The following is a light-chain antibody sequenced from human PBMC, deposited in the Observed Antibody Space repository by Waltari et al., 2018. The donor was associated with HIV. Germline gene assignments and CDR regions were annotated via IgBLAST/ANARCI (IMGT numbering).Light chain of an antibody. CDR1: QSISIN. Sequence: EIVMTQSPATLSVSPGESATLSCRASQSISINLAWYQQKPGQAPRLLIHDASTRATGIPARFRGTGSGTEFTLTISGLQSEDLAVYSCQQYKNWPPLTFGQGTKVE. V-gene: IGKV3-15*01. CDR2: DAS. J-gene: IGKJ1*01. CDR3: QQYKNWPPLT.